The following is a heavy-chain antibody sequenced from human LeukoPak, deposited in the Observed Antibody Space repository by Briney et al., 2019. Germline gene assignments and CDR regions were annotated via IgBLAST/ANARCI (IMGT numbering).Heavy chain of an antibody. Sequence: GGSLRLSCAASGFTFSSYSMNWVRQAPGKGLEWVSYIISSSSTIYYADSVKGRFTISRDNAKNSLYLQMNSLRAEDTAVYYCASLLEWLSANPSFDYWGQGTLVTVSS. CDR2: IISSSSTI. V-gene: IGHV3-48*01. CDR1: GFTFSSYS. CDR3: ASLLEWLSANPSFDY. D-gene: IGHD3-3*01. J-gene: IGHJ4*02.